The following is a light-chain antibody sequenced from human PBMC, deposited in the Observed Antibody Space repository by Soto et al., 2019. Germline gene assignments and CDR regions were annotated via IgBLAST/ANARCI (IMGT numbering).Light chain of an antibody. CDR3: QQLNSYPRT. CDR2: AAS. CDR1: QGISSY. J-gene: IGKJ1*01. V-gene: IGKV1-9*01. Sequence: DIQLTQSPSFLSASVGDRVTITCRASQGISSYLAWYQQKPGKAPNLLIYAASTLHSGVPSRFSGSGSGTEFTHTISSLQPEDFATYYCQQLNSYPRTFGQGTKVEIK.